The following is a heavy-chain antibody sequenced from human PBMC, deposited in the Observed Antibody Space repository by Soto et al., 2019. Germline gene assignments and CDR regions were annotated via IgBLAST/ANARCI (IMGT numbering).Heavy chain of an antibody. D-gene: IGHD4-17*01. CDR1: GYTFTSYG. V-gene: IGHV1-18*01. CDR2: ISTYKGDT. CDR3: ARANGDYYFDY. Sequence: QVQLVQSGAEVKKPGASVKVSCNASGYTFTSYGISWVRQAPGQGLEWMGWISTYKGDTHYAQKLQGRVTLTTDTSTSTAYMELRSLRSDDTAVYYCARANGDYYFDYWRQGTLVTVST. J-gene: IGHJ4*02.